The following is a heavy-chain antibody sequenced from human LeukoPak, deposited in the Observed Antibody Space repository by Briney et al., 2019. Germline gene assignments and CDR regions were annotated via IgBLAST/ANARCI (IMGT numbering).Heavy chain of an antibody. CDR2: ISYDGSNK. J-gene: IGHJ4*02. Sequence: SCKASGYTFTSYGISWVRQAPGKGLEWVAVISYDGSNKYYGDSVKGRFTISRDNSKNTLYLQMNSLRAEDTAVYYCARVSLDCSSTSCYRGGNFDYWGQGTLVTVSS. CDR3: ARVSLDCSSTSCYRGGNFDY. V-gene: IGHV3-30*04. CDR1: GYTFTSYG. D-gene: IGHD2-2*01.